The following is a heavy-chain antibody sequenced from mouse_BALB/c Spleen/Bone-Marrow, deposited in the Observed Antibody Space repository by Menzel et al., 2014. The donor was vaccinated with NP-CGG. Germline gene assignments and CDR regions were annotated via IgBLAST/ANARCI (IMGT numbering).Heavy chain of an antibody. Sequence: EVQLQQSGPGLVKPSQTVSLTCTVTGISITTGNYRWSWIRQFPGNKLEWIGYIYYSGTITYNPSLTSRTTITRDTSKNHFFLEMNSLTAEDTATYYCARYYGNYFDYWGQGTTLTVSS. D-gene: IGHD1-1*02. CDR2: IYYSGTI. J-gene: IGHJ2*01. V-gene: IGHV3-5*02. CDR1: GISITTGNYR. CDR3: ARYYGNYFDY.